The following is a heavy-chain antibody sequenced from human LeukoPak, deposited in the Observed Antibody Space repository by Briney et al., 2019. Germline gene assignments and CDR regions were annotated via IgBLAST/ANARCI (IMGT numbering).Heavy chain of an antibody. CDR2: IWYDGSNK. CDR1: GFTFSSYG. J-gene: IGHJ4*02. CDR3: ARDIEYSSSSFNY. V-gene: IGHV3-33*01. D-gene: IGHD6-6*01. Sequence: SGGSLRLSCAASGFTFSSYGMHWVRQAPGKGLEWVAVIWYDGSNKYYADSVKGRFTISRDNSKNTLCLQMNSLRAEDTAVYYCARDIEYSSSSFNYWGQGTLVTVSS.